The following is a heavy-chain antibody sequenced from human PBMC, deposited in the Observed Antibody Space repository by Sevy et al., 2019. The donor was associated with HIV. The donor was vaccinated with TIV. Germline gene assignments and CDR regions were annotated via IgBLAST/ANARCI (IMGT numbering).Heavy chain of an antibody. Sequence: GGSLRLSYAASGFTFSNYWMIWVRQAPGKGLEWVANIRQDGSEKYFVDSVKGRFAISRDNAKNSLYLQMKSLRAEDTAVYYCARPYRTDPFYYSGSSGYYYPTYFDYWGQGTLVTVSS. CDR3: ARPYRTDPFYYSGSSGYYYPTYFDY. CDR1: GFTFSNYW. J-gene: IGHJ4*02. CDR2: IRQDGSEK. V-gene: IGHV3-7*01. D-gene: IGHD3-22*01.